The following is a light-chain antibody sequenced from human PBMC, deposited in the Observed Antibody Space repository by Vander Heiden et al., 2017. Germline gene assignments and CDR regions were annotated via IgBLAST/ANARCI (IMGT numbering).Light chain of an antibody. Sequence: QSALTQPRSVSGSPGRTVSISCNGTTSDVGGYSYVSWYQQHPGKAPKLMIYDVSKRPSGVPDRFSGSRSGNTASLTISGLQAEDEADYYCCSYAGSYTEVFGGGTKLTVL. CDR2: DVS. CDR3: CSYAGSYTEV. CDR1: TSDVGGYSY. V-gene: IGLV2-11*01. J-gene: IGLJ2*01.